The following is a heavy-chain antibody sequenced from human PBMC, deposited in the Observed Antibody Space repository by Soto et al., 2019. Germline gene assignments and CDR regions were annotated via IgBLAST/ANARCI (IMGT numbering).Heavy chain of an antibody. V-gene: IGHV3-21*01. D-gene: IGHD4-4*01. Sequence: GGSLRLSCSASVFTFSTYSMNWVRQAPGKGLEWVSSISGSGNYTHYADFLRGRFTISRDNAKTSLYLQMNSLRAEDTAVYYCAREGINNYNDYYFDYCGQGSVVTVS. CDR3: AREGINNYNDYYFDY. J-gene: IGHJ4*02. CDR1: VFTFSTYS. CDR2: ISGSGNYT.